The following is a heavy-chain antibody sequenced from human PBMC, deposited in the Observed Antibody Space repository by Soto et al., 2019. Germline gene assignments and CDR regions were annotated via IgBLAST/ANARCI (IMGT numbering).Heavy chain of an antibody. Sequence: SETLSLTCTVSGGSISSSSYYWGWIRQPPGKGLEWIGSIYYSGNTYYNPSLKSRVTISVDTSKNQFSLKVSSVTAADTALYYCARQGGYCSSTNCYGYYAMDVWGQGTTVTVSS. CDR1: GGSISSSSYY. J-gene: IGHJ6*02. V-gene: IGHV4-39*01. CDR3: ARQGGYCSSTNCYGYYAMDV. D-gene: IGHD2-2*01. CDR2: IYYSGNT.